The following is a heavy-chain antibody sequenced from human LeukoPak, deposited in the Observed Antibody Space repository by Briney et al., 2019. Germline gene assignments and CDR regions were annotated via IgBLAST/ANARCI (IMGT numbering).Heavy chain of an antibody. J-gene: IGHJ4*02. Sequence: PGGSLRLSCAASGFTFSDYYMSWIRQAPGKGLEWVSYISSSGSTIYYADSVKGRFTISRDNAENSLYLQMNSLRAEDTAVYYCASLTRDIVRGAARHDYWGQGTLVTVSS. CDR2: ISSSGSTI. D-gene: IGHD2-15*01. CDR1: GFTFSDYY. CDR3: ASLTRDIVRGAARHDY. V-gene: IGHV3-11*01.